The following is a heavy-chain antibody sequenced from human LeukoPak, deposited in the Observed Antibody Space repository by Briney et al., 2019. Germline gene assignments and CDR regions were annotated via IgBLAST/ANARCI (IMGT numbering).Heavy chain of an antibody. CDR1: GYTFTSYG. CDR2: IIPIFGIA. V-gene: IGHV1-69*04. D-gene: IGHD2-2*01. J-gene: IGHJ4*02. CDR3: ARDCSSTSCPFDY. Sequence: SVKVSCKASGYTFTSYGISWVRQAPGQGLEWMGRIIPIFGIANYAQKFQGRVTITADKSTSTAYMELSSLRSEDTAVYYCARDCSSTSCPFDYWGQGTLVTVSS.